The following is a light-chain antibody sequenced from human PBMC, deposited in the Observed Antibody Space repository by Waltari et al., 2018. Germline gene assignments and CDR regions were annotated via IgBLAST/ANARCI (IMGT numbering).Light chain of an antibody. CDR1: DSSIASFG. V-gene: IGLV1-40*01. CDR3: QAYDNGLRGSLL. Sequence: QSVLTQAPSVSGAPGQRVTIPCTGGDSSIASFGANWYQHLPGRVPKLLIYETTTRAAGFPARFAGATAGTSPSLAIEGLQPEDEGGYYCQAYDNGLRGSLLFGGGTKVTV. CDR2: ETT. J-gene: IGLJ3*02.